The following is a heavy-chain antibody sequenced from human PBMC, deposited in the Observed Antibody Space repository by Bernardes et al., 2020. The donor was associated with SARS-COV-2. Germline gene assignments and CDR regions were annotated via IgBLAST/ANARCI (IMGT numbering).Heavy chain of an antibody. D-gene: IGHD3-22*01. J-gene: IGHJ4*02. V-gene: IGHV4-59*13. CDR2: IFKSDYV. CDR3: ARVHSSGYHFDQRRFFDY. CDR1: GASITTYY. Sequence: SEPLSLTCSVSGASITTYYWSWIRQPPGKGLEWIGFIFKSDYVDYNPSLNSRVSLSLDTSKNQVSLSLASVTAADTAVYYCARVHSSGYHFDQRRFFDYWGQGTLVSVSS.